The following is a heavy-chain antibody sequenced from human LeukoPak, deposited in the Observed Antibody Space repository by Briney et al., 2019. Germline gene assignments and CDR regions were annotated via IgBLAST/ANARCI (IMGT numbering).Heavy chain of an antibody. CDR2: INSDGSST. Sequence: PGGSLRLSCAASGFTFSSYWMHWARQAPGKGLVWVSRINSDGSSTSYAESVKGRFTISRDNAKNTLYLQMNSLRAEDTAVYHCARERVTRGDCSSTSCYAYYFDYWGQGTLVTVSS. J-gene: IGHJ4*02. CDR3: ARERVTRGDCSSTSCYAYYFDY. V-gene: IGHV3-74*01. CDR1: GFTFSSYW. D-gene: IGHD2-2*01.